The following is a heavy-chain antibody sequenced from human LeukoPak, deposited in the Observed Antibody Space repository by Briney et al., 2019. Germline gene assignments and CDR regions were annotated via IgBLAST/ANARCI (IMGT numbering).Heavy chain of an antibody. CDR3: AKYQRADSYYYAMDV. CDR1: GFTFISYA. Sequence: GGSLRLSFAASGFTFISYAMSWVRQAPGKGLEWVSAISGSGGSTYYADSVKGRFTISRDNSKNTLYLQMNNLRAEDTALYSCAKYQRADSYYYAMDVWGQGTTVTVSS. CDR2: ISGSGGST. V-gene: IGHV3-23*01. J-gene: IGHJ6*02. D-gene: IGHD6-25*01.